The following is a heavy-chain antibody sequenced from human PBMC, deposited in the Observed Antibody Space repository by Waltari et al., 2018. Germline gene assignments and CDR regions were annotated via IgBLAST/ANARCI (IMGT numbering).Heavy chain of an antibody. D-gene: IGHD1-26*01. Sequence: QVQLQESGPGLVKPSETLSLTCTVSGGSISSYYWSWIRQPPGKGLEWIGYIYYSGSTNYNPALKRRGTISVETSKNQFSLKLSSVTAADTAVYYWARDHRGDGRYFDYGGQGTLVTVSS. CDR2: IYYSGST. CDR3: ARDHRGDGRYFDY. CDR1: GGSISSYY. V-gene: IGHV4-59*01. J-gene: IGHJ4*02.